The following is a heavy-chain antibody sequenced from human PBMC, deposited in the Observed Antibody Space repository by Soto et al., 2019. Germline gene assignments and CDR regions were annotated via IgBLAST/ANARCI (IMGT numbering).Heavy chain of an antibody. CDR3: ALIALPNTPPVDLTGDGDY. J-gene: IGHJ4*02. D-gene: IGHD7-27*01. Sequence: ASVKVSCKASGYTFTGYYMHWVRQAPGQGLEWMGWINPNSGGTNYAQKFQGWVTMTRDTSISTAYMELSRLRSDDTAVYYCALIALPNTPPVDLTGDGDYWGQGTLVTVSS. V-gene: IGHV1-2*04. CDR2: INPNSGGT. CDR1: GYTFTGYY.